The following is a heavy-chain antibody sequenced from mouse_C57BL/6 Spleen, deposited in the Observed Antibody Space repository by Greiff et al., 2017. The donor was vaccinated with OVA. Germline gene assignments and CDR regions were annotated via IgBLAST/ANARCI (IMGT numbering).Heavy chain of an antibody. D-gene: IGHD1-1*01. CDR3: ARMGGYYGSLWYFDV. J-gene: IGHJ1*03. CDR2: INPNYGTT. Sequence: VHVKQSGPELVKPGASVKISCKASGYSFTDYNMNWVKQSNGKSLEWIGVINPNYGTTSYNQKFKGKATLTVDQSSSTAYMQLNSLTSEDSAVYYCARMGGYYGSLWYFDVWGTGTTVTVSS. CDR1: GYSFTDYN. V-gene: IGHV1-39*01.